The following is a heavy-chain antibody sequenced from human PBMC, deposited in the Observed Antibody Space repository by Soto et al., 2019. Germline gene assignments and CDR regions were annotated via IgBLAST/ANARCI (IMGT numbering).Heavy chain of an antibody. Sequence: GGSLRLSCAASGFTFSSYAMSWVRQAPGKGLEWVSAISGSGGSTYYADSVKGRFTISRDNSKNTLYLQMNSLRAEDTAVYYCAKQDCSGGSCYSTNWFDTWGQGTLVTVSS. V-gene: IGHV3-23*01. J-gene: IGHJ5*02. CDR3: AKQDCSGGSCYSTNWFDT. CDR2: ISGSGGST. D-gene: IGHD2-15*01. CDR1: GFTFSSYA.